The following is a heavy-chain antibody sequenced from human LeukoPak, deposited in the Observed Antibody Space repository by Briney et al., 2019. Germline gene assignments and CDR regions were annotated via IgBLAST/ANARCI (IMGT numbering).Heavy chain of an antibody. J-gene: IGHJ4*02. CDR3: ATSSGYYLFDY. Sequence: SVKVSCKASGGTFSSYAISWVRQAPGQGLEWMGRIIPTFGTANYAQKFQGRVTITTDESTSTAYMGLSSLRSEDTAVYYCATSSGYYLFDYWGQGTLVTVSS. D-gene: IGHD3-22*01. CDR2: IIPTFGTA. CDR1: GGTFSSYA. V-gene: IGHV1-69*05.